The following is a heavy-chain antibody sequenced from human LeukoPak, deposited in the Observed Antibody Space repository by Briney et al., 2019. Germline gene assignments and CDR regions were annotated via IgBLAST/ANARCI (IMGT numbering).Heavy chain of an antibody. Sequence: PSETLSLTCTVSGGSISSSSYYWGWIRQPPGKGLEWIGSIYYSGSTYYNPSLKSRVTISVDTSKNQFSLKLSSVTAADTAVYYCERHGMLYYYYYMDVWGKGTTVTVSS. J-gene: IGHJ6*03. V-gene: IGHV4-39*01. CDR2: IYYSGST. CDR3: ERHGMLYYYYYMDV. D-gene: IGHD2-8*01. CDR1: GGSISSSSYY.